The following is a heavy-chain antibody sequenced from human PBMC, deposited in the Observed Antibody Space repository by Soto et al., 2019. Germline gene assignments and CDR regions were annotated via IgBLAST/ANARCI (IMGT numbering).Heavy chain of an antibody. CDR1: GGPFSSYA. V-gene: IGHV1-69*13. D-gene: IGHD5-18*01. Sequence: SVKVSFKASGGPFSSYAISLVRQAPGQGLEWMGGIIPIFGTANYAQKFQGRVTITADESTSTAYMELSSLRSEDTAVYYCASQTPGRDGYNYLGYWGQGTLVTVSS. CDR3: ASQTPGRDGYNYLGY. CDR2: IIPIFGTA. J-gene: IGHJ4*02.